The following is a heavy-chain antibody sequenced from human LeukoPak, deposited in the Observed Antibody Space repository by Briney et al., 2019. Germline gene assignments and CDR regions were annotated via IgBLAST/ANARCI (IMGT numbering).Heavy chain of an antibody. V-gene: IGHV4-4*07. J-gene: IGHJ2*01. CDR2: IYASGST. Sequence: SETLSLTCTVSSDSISSYYWSWVRQPAGKGLEWIGRIYASGSTNCNPSLTSRVTMSVDTPKNQFSLKLSSVTAADTAVYYCARGQGHWYFDLWGRGTLVTVSS. CDR1: SDSISSYY. CDR3: ARGQGHWYFDL.